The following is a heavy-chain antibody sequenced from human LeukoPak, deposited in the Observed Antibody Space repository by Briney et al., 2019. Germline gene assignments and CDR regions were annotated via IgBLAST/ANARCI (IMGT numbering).Heavy chain of an antibody. CDR2: IWYAGSNK. CDR3: ARDGTRGVIFHYPFDY. Sequence: PGRSLRLSCAASGYTFSSCGVHWVSQAPGKGLEWVAVIWYAGSNKYYADSVKGRFTISRDNSKNTLYLQMNSLRAEDTAVYYCARDGTRGVIFHYPFDYWGQGTLVTVSS. D-gene: IGHD3-10*01. J-gene: IGHJ4*02. V-gene: IGHV3-33*01. CDR1: GYTFSSCG.